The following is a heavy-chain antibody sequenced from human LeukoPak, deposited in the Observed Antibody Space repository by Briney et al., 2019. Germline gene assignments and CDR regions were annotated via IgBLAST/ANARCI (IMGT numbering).Heavy chain of an antibody. CDR1: GFTFSSYA. V-gene: IGHV3-23*01. J-gene: IGHJ4*02. CDR2: ISGSGGST. CDR3: AKDLSPYCSSTSCRIN. D-gene: IGHD2-2*01. Sequence: GGSLRLSCAASGFTFSSYAMSWVRQAPGKGLEWVSAISGSGGSTYYADSVKGRFTISRDNSKNTLYLQMNSLRAEDTAVYYCAKDLSPYCSSTSCRINWGQGTLVTVSS.